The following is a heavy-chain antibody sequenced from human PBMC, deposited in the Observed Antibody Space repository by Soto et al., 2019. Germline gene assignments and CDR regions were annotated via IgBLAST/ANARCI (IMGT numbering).Heavy chain of an antibody. CDR3: ARGSPRLLWFGESPLNWFDP. D-gene: IGHD3-10*01. CDR2: IYYSGST. J-gene: IGHJ5*02. Sequence: TLSLTCTVSGGSIRSGDYYWSWIRQPPGKGLEWIGYIYYSGSTYYNPSLKSRVTISVDTSKNQFSLKLSSVTAADTAVYYCARGSPRLLWFGESPLNWFDPWGQGTLVTVSS. CDR1: GGSIRSGDYY. V-gene: IGHV4-30-4*01.